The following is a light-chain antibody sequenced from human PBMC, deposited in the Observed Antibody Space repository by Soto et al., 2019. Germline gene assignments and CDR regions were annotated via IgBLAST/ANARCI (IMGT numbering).Light chain of an antibody. CDR1: LSISNC. V-gene: IGKV1-5*01. CDR3: QQYNSYS. Sequence: DIHITQSPSTLPASVGDRVTITCRASLSISNCLAWYQQKPGTAPKLLIYHASTLESGVPSRFSGSGSGTEFTLTISSLQHDDFATYYCQQYNSYSFGQGTKVDIK. CDR2: HAS. J-gene: IGKJ1*01.